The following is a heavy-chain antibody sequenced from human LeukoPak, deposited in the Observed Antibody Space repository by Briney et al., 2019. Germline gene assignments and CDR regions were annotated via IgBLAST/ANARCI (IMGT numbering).Heavy chain of an antibody. J-gene: IGHJ4*02. Sequence: SETLSLTCTVSGDSISRYYWSWIRQPPGKGLEWIGYIYDSGKTNYNASLISRVTISVDTSKNQFSLKLTSVTPADTAVYYCARGGGMLDYWGQGTLVTVSS. D-gene: IGHD3-16*01. CDR3: ARGGGMLDY. V-gene: IGHV4-59*01. CDR1: GDSISRYY. CDR2: IYDSGKT.